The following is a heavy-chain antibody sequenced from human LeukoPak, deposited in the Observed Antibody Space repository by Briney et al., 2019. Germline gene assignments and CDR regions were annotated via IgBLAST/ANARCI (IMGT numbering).Heavy chain of an antibody. CDR2: IWYDGSNK. Sequence: GGSLRLSCAASGFTFSSYGMHWVRQAPGKGLEWVAVIWYDGSNKYYADSVKGRFTISRDNSKNTLYPQMNSLRAEDTAVYYCARDGGYCSSTSCYYDGMDVWGQGTTVTVSS. V-gene: IGHV3-33*01. CDR3: ARDGGYCSSTSCYYDGMDV. CDR1: GFTFSSYG. J-gene: IGHJ6*02. D-gene: IGHD2-2*01.